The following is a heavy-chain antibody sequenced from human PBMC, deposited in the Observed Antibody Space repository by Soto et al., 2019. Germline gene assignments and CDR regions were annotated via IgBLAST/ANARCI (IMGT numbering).Heavy chain of an antibody. CDR3: ARDRAAGGY. D-gene: IGHD6-13*01. V-gene: IGHV3-48*03. CDR1: GFSFSNYE. J-gene: IGHJ4*02. CDR2: ISSGGDTI. Sequence: EMPLVESGGGLVQPGGSLRLSCAASGFSFSNYEMNWVRQAPGKGLEWVAYISSGGDTIHYADSVRGRFTVSRDNARNSLSLQMNTLRVEDTALYYCARDRAAGGYWGQGTLVTVSS.